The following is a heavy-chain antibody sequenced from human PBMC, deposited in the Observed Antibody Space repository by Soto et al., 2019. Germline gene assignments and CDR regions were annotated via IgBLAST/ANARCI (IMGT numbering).Heavy chain of an antibody. CDR2: ISYDGSNK. J-gene: IGHJ6*02. Sequence: GGSLRLSCAASGFTFSSYAMHWVRQAPGKGLEWVAVISYDGSNKYYADSVKGRFTISRDNSKNTLYLQMNSLRAEDTAVYYCARDGSGSSWYYYYYGMDVWGQGTTVTVSS. D-gene: IGHD6-13*01. V-gene: IGHV3-30-3*01. CDR3: ARDGSGSSWYYYYYGMDV. CDR1: GFTFSSYA.